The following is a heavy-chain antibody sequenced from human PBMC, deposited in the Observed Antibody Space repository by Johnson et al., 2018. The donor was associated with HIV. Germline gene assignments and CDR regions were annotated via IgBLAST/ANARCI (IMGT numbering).Heavy chain of an antibody. CDR3: ARGGVAVAGTNAFDI. J-gene: IGHJ3*02. V-gene: IGHV3-30*04. D-gene: IGHD6-19*01. CDR2: ISYDGSNK. CDR1: EFTFSSYA. Sequence: QVQLVESGGGVVQPGRSLRLSCAASEFTFSSYAMHWVRQAPGKGLEWVAVISYDGSNKYYADSVKGRFTISRDNSKNTLYLQMNSLRAEDTAVYYCARGGVAVAGTNAFDIWGQGTMVTVSS.